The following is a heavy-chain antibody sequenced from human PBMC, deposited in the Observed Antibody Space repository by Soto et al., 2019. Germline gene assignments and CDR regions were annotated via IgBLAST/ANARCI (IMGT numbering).Heavy chain of an antibody. CDR1: GFSFSDYY. J-gene: IGHJ6*02. D-gene: IGHD2-8*01. Sequence: GGSLRLSCAASGFSFSDYYMSWIRQAPGKGLEWVSYISSSSIYTNYEDSVKSRFTISRDNAKNSLHLQMNSLRAEDTAVYYCARDKFIMEARPTGMDVWGQGTTVTVSS. V-gene: IGHV3-11*06. CDR3: ARDKFIMEARPTGMDV. CDR2: ISSSSIYT.